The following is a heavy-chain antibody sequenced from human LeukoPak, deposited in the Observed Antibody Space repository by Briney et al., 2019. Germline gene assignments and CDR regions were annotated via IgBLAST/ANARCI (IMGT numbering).Heavy chain of an antibody. CDR1: GFTFSSYG. J-gene: IGHJ4*02. CDR3: AKDREVVIHRLDY. V-gene: IGHV3-33*06. CDR2: IWYDGSNK. Sequence: GGSLRLSCAASGFTFSSYGMHWVRQAPGKGLEWVAVIWYDGSNKYYADSVKGRFTISRDNSKNTLYLQMNSLRAEDTAVYYCAKDREVVIHRLDYWGQGTLVTVSS. D-gene: IGHD3-22*01.